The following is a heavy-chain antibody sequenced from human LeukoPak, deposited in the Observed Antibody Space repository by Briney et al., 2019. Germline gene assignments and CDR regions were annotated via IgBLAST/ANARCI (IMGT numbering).Heavy chain of an antibody. V-gene: IGHV4-39*07. D-gene: IGHD6-19*01. CDR2: GDYSGGT. CDR3: AGERGEEYSSGWYKRNYFDN. CDR1: GDSFSSVTDY. J-gene: IGHJ4*02. Sequence: SETLSLTCTISGDSFSSVTDYWAWIRQPPGKGLEWIASGDYSGGTYYNPSLESRVAISADMSKNQFSLKLTSVTGADTAVYYCAGERGEEYSSGWYKRNYFDNWGQGIRVTVSS.